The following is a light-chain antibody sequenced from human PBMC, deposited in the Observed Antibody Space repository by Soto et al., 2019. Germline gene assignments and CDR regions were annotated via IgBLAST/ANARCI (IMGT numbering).Light chain of an antibody. CDR1: QSVDND. CDR3: QQYNNWPRAT. V-gene: IGKV3D-15*01. J-gene: IGKJ4*01. Sequence: EIVMTQSPATLSVSPGDRATLSCRASQSVDNDLAWYQQKPGQPPRLLIYDASTRATGIPARFSGSGSGTEFNLTISSLQSEDFGVYYCQQYNNWPRATFGGGTKVDIK. CDR2: DAS.